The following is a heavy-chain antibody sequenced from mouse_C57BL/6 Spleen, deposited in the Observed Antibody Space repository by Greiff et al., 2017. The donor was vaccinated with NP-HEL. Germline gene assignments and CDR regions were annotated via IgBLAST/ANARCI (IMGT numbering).Heavy chain of an antibody. D-gene: IGHD1-1*01. Sequence: QVQLQQSGPELVKPGASVKISCKASGYAFSSSWMNWVKQRPGKGLEWIGRIYPGDGDTNYNGKFKGKATLTADKSSSTAYMQLSSLTSEDSAVYFGARWIDYYGSSYFDYWGQGTTLTVSS. CDR2: IYPGDGDT. CDR1: GYAFSSSW. V-gene: IGHV1-82*01. CDR3: ARWIDYYGSSYFDY. J-gene: IGHJ2*01.